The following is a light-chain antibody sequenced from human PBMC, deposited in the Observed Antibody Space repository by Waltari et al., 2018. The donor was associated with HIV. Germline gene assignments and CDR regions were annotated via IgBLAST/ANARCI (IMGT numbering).Light chain of an antibody. CDR3: ATWDDSLTGVV. CDR2: RNN. Sequence: QYVLTQPPSASGTPGQRVTISCSGSSSNIGSNFVYWYQQFPGAPPRLLIYRNNQRPSGVPDRFSCSKSGTSASLDISGLRPEDEADYYCATWDDSLTGVVFGGGTKVTVL. J-gene: IGLJ2*01. CDR1: SSNIGSNF. V-gene: IGLV1-47*01.